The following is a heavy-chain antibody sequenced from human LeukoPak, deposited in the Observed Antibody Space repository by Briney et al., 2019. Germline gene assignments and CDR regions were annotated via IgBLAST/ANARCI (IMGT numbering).Heavy chain of an antibody. D-gene: IGHD3-22*01. Sequence: SETLSLTCAVYGGSFSGYYWSWIRQPPGNGLELIGEINHSGSTNYNPSLKSRVTISVDTSKNQFSLKLSSVTAADTAVYYCARRSLYYYDSSGFDYWGQGTLVTVSS. CDR1: GGSFSGYY. V-gene: IGHV4-34*01. CDR2: INHSGST. J-gene: IGHJ4*02. CDR3: ARRSLYYYDSSGFDY.